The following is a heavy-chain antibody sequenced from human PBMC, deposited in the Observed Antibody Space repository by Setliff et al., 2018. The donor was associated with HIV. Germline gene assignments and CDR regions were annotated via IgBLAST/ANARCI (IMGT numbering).Heavy chain of an antibody. D-gene: IGHD3-22*01. V-gene: IGHV4-39*01. CDR3: ASRVYYYDSSGYLREEGFDP. J-gene: IGHJ5*02. CDR2: IYYSGST. Sequence: SSETLSLTCTVSGGSISNSRYYWSWIRQPPGKGLEWIGSIYYSGSTYYNPSLKSRVTISVDTSKNQFSLKLSSVTAADAAVYYRASRVYYYDSSGYLREEGFDPWGQGTLVTVSS. CDR1: GGSISNSRYY.